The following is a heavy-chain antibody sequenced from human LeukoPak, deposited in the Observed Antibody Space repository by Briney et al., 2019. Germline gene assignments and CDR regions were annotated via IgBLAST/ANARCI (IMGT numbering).Heavy chain of an antibody. D-gene: IGHD1-26*01. CDR2: IYTGGTT. V-gene: IGHV3-53*01. CDR3: AKDLGRYRNNYFDY. CDR1: GFTVSSIY. J-gene: IGHJ4*02. Sequence: GGSLRLSCAASGFTVSSIYMSWIRQAPGKGLEWVSLIYTGGTTYYADSVKGRFTISRDNSKNTVYLQMNSLRAGDTAVYYCAKDLGRYRNNYFDYWGQGTLVTVSS.